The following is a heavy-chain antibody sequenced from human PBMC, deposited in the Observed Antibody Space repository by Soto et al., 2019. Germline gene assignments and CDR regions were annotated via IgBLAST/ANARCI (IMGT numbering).Heavy chain of an antibody. CDR1: GGSISSYY. Sequence: SETLSLTWTVSGGSISSYYWSWLRQPPGKGLEWIGYIYYSGSTNYNPSLKSRVTISVDTSKNQFSLKLSSVTAADTAVYYCARADYYDSSGYYSRYNWFDPWGQGTLVTVSS. CDR3: ARADYYDSSGYYSRYNWFDP. D-gene: IGHD3-22*01. J-gene: IGHJ5*02. V-gene: IGHV4-59*01. CDR2: IYYSGST.